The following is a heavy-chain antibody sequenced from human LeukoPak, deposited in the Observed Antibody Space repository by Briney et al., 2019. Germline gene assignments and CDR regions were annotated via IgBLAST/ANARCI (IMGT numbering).Heavy chain of an antibody. CDR1: GYTFTAYH. CDR2: IYPPTGGT. CDR3: VRENWYYDH. Sequence: ASVKVSCKTSGYTFTAYHVHWVRQAPGQGLEFMGWIYPPTGGTVLAEKFQGRVIMTRDTYITTAYMELSGLNFDDTAVYYCVRENWYYDHWGQGTLVTVSS. J-gene: IGHJ4*02. V-gene: IGHV1-2*02. D-gene: IGHD3-16*01.